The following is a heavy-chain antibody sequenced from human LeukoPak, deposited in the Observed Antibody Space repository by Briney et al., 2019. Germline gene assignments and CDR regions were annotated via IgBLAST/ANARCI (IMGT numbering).Heavy chain of an antibody. V-gene: IGHV3-72*01. Sequence: GGSLRLSCAASGFTFSDHYMDWVRQAPGKGLEWVGRTRNKANSYTTEYAASVKGRFTISRDDSKNSLYLQMNSLKTEDTAVYYCARVGREDGDYYYGMDVWGQGTTVTVSS. CDR1: GFTFSDHY. J-gene: IGHJ6*02. CDR3: ARVGREDGDYYYGMDV. D-gene: IGHD5-24*01. CDR2: TRNKANSYTT.